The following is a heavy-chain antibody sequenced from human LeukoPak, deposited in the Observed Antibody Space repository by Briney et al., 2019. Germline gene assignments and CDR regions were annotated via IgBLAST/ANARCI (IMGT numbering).Heavy chain of an antibody. V-gene: IGHV3-53*01. Sequence: GGSLRLSCAASGFTVSSNYMSWVRQAPGKGLEWVSVIYSGGSTYYADSVKGRFTISRDNSKNTLYLQMNSLRAEDTAVYYCAREGPGELSWGAFDIWGQGTMVTVSS. J-gene: IGHJ3*02. CDR3: AREGPGELSWGAFDI. D-gene: IGHD3-16*02. CDR2: IYSGGST. CDR1: GFTVSSNY.